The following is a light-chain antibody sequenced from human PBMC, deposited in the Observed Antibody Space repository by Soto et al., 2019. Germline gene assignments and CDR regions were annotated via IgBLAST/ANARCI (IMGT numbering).Light chain of an antibody. CDR1: SSDVGGYNY. J-gene: IGLJ1*01. V-gene: IGLV2-14*01. CDR3: SSYTSSSIDYV. CDR2: EIS. Sequence: QSTLTQPASVSGTPGQSITISCTGTSSDVGGYNYVSWYQQHPGKAPKLMIYEISNRPSGVSNRFSSSKSGNTASLTISGLQAEDEADYYCSSYTSSSIDYVFGTGTKVTV.